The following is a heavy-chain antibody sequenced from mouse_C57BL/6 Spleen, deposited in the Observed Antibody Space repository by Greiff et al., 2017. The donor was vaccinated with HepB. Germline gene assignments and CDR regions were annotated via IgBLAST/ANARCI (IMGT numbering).Heavy chain of an antibody. V-gene: IGHV14-1*01. Sequence: VHVKQSGAELVRPGASVKLSCTASGFNIKDYYMHWVKQRPEQGLEWIGRIAPEDGDTEYAPKFQGKATMTADTSSNTAYLQLSSLTSEDTAVYYCTTYYDYEGYYFDYWGQGATLTVSS. CDR2: IAPEDGDT. J-gene: IGHJ2*01. D-gene: IGHD2-4*01. CDR3: TTYYDYEGYYFDY. CDR1: GFNIKDYY.